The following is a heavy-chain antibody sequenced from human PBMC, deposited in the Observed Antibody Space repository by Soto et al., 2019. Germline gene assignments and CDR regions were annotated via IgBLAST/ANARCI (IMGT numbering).Heavy chain of an antibody. J-gene: IGHJ4*02. CDR1: GFTFSSYA. CDR3: EKERPRSSRWNTFDY. D-gene: IGHD6-13*01. CDR2: ISGSGGST. Sequence: GVSLRLSCAASGFTFSSYAMSWVRQAPGKGLEWVSAISGSGGSTYYADSVKGRFTISRDNSKNTLYLQMNSLRAEDTAVYYCEKERPRSSRWNTFDYWGQGTLVTVYS. V-gene: IGHV3-23*01.